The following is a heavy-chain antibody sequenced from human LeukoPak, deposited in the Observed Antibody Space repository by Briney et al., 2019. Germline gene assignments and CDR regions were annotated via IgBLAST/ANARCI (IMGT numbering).Heavy chain of an antibody. D-gene: IGHD2-15*01. J-gene: IGHJ4*02. CDR2: ISSRGSTI. V-gene: IGHV3-48*03. CDR1: GFTFSSYE. Sequence: GGSLRLSCAASGFTFSSYEMNWVRQAPGKGGKGVTYISSRGSTIYYGDSGKGRFNIYRENGKKSVYLKRNRQRGGDAAIYYCARDSDVHCSGCSCTNFDYWGQGTLVTVYS. CDR3: ARDSDVHCSGCSCTNFDY.